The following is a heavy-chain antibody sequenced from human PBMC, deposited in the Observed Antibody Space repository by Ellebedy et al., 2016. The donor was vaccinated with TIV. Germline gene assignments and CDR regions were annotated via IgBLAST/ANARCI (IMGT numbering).Heavy chain of an antibody. D-gene: IGHD3-16*01. V-gene: IGHV3-7*03. CDR3: VRYVAAFDI. Sequence: GESLKISCAGSGFTFSSYWMSWVRQAPGKGREWVANIHKDGREKYYVDSVTGRFTISRDNAKKSLYLQMNRLRAEDTSVYYCVRYVAAFDIWGQGTMVTVSS. CDR1: GFTFSSYW. J-gene: IGHJ3*02. CDR2: IHKDGREK.